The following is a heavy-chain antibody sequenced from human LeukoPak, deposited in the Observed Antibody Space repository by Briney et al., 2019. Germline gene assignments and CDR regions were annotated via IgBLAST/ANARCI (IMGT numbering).Heavy chain of an antibody. D-gene: IGHD1-26*01. CDR2: IKQDGSKK. CDR3: ARDFIPHYSGTYYDAFDI. Sequence: GGSLRLSCAASGFTFSSDWMTWVRQAPGKGLEWVANIKQDGSKKNYVDSVKGRFTISTDNAKNSLYLQMDSLRAEDTAVYYCARDFIPHYSGTYYDAFDIWGQGTMVTVSS. J-gene: IGHJ3*02. V-gene: IGHV3-7*01. CDR1: GFTFSSDW.